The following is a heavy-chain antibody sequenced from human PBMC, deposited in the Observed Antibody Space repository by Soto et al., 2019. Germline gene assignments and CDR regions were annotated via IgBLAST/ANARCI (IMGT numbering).Heavy chain of an antibody. CDR3: ARDRGVAPPVAGNTHYYYYMVV. D-gene: IGHD6-19*01. CDR1: GYSFTNYG. J-gene: IGHJ6*03. CDR2: ISAFNGNT. V-gene: IGHV1-18*01. Sequence: QDQLVQSGAEVKKPGASVTVSCKASGYSFTNYGITWVRQAPGQGLEWLGWISAFNGNTHYAQKVQGRVTMTTDASTGTAYMELRSLRSDDTAVYYCARDRGVAPPVAGNTHYYYYMVVWGKGTTVTVSS.